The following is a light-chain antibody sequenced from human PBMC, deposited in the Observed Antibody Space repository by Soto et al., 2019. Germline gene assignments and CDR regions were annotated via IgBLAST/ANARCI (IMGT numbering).Light chain of an antibody. CDR1: TGAVTSGHY. J-gene: IGLJ7*01. V-gene: IGLV7-46*01. CDR2: DTS. Sequence: QAVVAQEPSLTVSRGGTVTLTCGSSTGAVTSGHYPYWFQQKPGQAPRTLIYDTSNKHSWTPARFSGSLLGGKAALTLSGAQPEDEAEYYCLLSYRGARSHAVFGGGTQLTVL. CDR3: LLSYRGARSHAV.